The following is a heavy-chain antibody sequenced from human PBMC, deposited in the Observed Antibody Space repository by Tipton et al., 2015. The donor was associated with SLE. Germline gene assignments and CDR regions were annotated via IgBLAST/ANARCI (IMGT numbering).Heavy chain of an antibody. CDR3: IPRGYSGY. CDR1: GFTFRTYG. CDR2: IKSKADGGTT. D-gene: IGHD5-12*01. V-gene: IGHV3-15*01. J-gene: IGHJ4*02. Sequence: SLRLSCAASGFTFRTYGMHWVRQAPGKGLEWVGRIKSKADGGTTDYVAPVKGRFTMSRDDSKNTLYLQMNSLKTEDTAVYYCIPRGYSGYWGQGTLVTVSS.